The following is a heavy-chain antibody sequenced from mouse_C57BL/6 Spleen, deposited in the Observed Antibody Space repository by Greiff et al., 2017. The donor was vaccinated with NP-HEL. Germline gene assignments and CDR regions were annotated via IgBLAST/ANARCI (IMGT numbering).Heavy chain of an antibody. V-gene: IGHV1-72*01. CDR3: ARSFTTVVATDY. J-gene: IGHJ2*01. CDR1: GYTFTSYW. D-gene: IGHD1-1*01. Sequence: HSCKASGYTFTSYWMHWVKQRPGRGLEWIGRIDPNSGGTKYNEKFKSKATLTVDKPSSTAYMQLSSLTSEDSAVYYCARSFTTVVATDYWGQGTTLTVSS. CDR2: IDPNSGGT.